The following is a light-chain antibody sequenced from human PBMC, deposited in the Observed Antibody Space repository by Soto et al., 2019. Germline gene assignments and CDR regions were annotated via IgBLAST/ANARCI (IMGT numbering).Light chain of an antibody. V-gene: IGKV3-20*01. CDR2: GAS. CDR3: RQYGRSLGFA. Sequence: IGCTPSPCSLSSSAWRGNTLFFWSNQSVTSHFIAWYQQKPGQPTRLLIYGASRRATGIPDRFSGSGSGTDFTLTISRLEPEDFAVYYCRQYGRSLGFAVGGGTKVDTK. CDR1: QSVTSHF. J-gene: IGKJ4*01.